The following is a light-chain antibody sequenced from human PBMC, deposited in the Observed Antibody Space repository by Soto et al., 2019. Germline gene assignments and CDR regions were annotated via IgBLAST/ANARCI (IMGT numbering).Light chain of an antibody. CDR1: SANIGSNY. V-gene: IGLV1-47*01. CDR3: TAWDSSLSGPL. Sequence: QSVLTQPSSASGAPGQKVTISCSGGSANIGSNYVYWYQQLPGTAPKLLIYRNNQRPSGVPDRFSGSKSGTSASLAISGVRSEDEADYYCTAWDSSLSGPLFGGGTKVTVL. CDR2: RNN. J-gene: IGLJ2*01.